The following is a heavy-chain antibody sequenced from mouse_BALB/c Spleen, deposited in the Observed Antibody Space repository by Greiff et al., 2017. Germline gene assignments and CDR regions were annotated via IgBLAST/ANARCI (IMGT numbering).Heavy chain of an antibody. CDR1: GFTFNTYA. V-gene: IGHV10-1*02. CDR2: IRSKSNNYAT. Sequence: EVHLVESGGGLVQPKGSLKLSCAASGFTFNTYAMNWVRQAPGKGLEWVARIRSKSNNYATYYADSVKDRFTISRDDSQSMLYLQMNNLKTEDTAMYYCVRRGMDYWGQGTSVTVSS. J-gene: IGHJ4*01. CDR3: VRRGMDY.